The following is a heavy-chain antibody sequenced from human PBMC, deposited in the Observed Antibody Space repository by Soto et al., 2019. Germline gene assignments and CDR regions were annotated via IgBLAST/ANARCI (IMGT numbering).Heavy chain of an antibody. CDR1: GYTFIPYP. CDR2: INIGNGNT. D-gene: IGHD3-22*01. V-gene: IGHV1-3*04. J-gene: IGHJ4*02. CDR3: ARDRFYYDSSGYPAY. Sequence: GASVKVSCKASGYTFIPYPIHWVREAPGQSLEWLGWINIGNGNTEYSQNFQGRVTITKDTSATTVYMELSSLRSEDTAVYYCARDRFYYDSSGYPAYWGQGTLVTVSS.